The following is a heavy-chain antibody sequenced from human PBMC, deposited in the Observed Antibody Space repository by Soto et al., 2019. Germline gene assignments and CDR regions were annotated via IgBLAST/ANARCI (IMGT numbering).Heavy chain of an antibody. Sequence: QIIWKGSGPTLLKPTQTLTRTCSFSGFSLSTTGGGVGWIRQPPGKALEWLALIYWDDDKRYNPSLNSRLTITKDTSKNQVVLAMTNMDPVDTATYYCVQSRCGGDCLQSYSSHSYYGLDVWGQGTTVTVSS. J-gene: IGHJ6*02. D-gene: IGHD2-21*02. V-gene: IGHV2-5*02. CDR1: GFSLSTTGGG. CDR2: IYWDDDK. CDR3: VQSRCGGDCLQSYSSHSYYGLDV.